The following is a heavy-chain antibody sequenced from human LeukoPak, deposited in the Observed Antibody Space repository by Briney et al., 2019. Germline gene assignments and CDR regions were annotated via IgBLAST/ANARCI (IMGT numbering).Heavy chain of an antibody. J-gene: IGHJ4*02. CDR2: ISSSGSTI. CDR1: GFTFSDCY. CDR3: ARLMTTVTTGFDY. Sequence: GGSLRLSCAASGFTFSDCYMSWIRQAPGKGLEWVSYISSSGSTIYYADSVKGRFTISRDNAKNSLYLQMNSLRAEDTAVYYCARLMTTVTTGFDYWGQGTLVTVSS. D-gene: IGHD4-17*01. V-gene: IGHV3-11*01.